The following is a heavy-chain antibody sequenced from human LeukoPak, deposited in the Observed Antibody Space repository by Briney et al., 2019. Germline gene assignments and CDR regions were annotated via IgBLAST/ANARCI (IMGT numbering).Heavy chain of an antibody. CDR1: GFTFTTYW. J-gene: IGHJ4*02. D-gene: IGHD6-19*01. CDR2: IKEDGSEK. Sequence: GGSLRLSCAASGFTFTTYWMGWVRQAPGKGLEWVANIKEDGSEKNYVDSVKGRFTISRDNAKNSLYLQMNSLRAEDTAVYYCARDLGYSSGPNYWGQGTRVTVSS. CDR3: ARDLGYSSGPNY. V-gene: IGHV3-7*01.